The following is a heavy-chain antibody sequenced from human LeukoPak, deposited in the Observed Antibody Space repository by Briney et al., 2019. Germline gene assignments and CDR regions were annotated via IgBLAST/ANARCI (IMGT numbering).Heavy chain of an antibody. V-gene: IGHV4-39*01. D-gene: IGHD3-10*01. CDR1: GGSISSSSYY. CDR2: IYYSGST. Sequence: PSETLSLTCTVSGGSISSSSYYWGWIRQPPGKGLEWIGSIYYSGSTYYNPSLKSRVTISVDTSKNQFSLKLSSVTAADTAVYYCARRLRGKDWIFDYWGQGTLVTVSS. J-gene: IGHJ4*02. CDR3: ARRLRGKDWIFDY.